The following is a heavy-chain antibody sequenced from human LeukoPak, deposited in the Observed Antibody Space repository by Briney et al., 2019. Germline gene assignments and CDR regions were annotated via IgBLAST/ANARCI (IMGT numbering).Heavy chain of an antibody. CDR1: GFSFSVYE. CDR3: ARGGGYRLDY. D-gene: IGHD6-25*01. V-gene: IGHV3-74*01. Sequence: KPGGSLRLSCAASGFSFSVYEMNWVRQAPGKGLEWVSAIETDGSATTYVDSVEGRFSISRDNAKNILFLQMNSLRVEDTAVYYCARGGGYRLDYWGQGTLVTVSS. J-gene: IGHJ4*02. CDR2: IETDGSAT.